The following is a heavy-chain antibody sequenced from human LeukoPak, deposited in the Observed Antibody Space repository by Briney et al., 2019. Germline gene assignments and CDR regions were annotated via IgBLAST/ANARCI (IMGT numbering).Heavy chain of an antibody. CDR2: IYHSGST. CDR3: ARADAHYDILTGYYWGYYLDY. Sequence: PSETLSLTCAVSGGSISSSNWWSWVRQPPGKGLEWIGEIYHSGSTNYNPSLKSRVTISVDKSKNQFSLKLSSVTAADTAVYYCARADAHYDILTGYYWGYYLDYWGQGTLVTVSS. V-gene: IGHV4-4*02. J-gene: IGHJ4*02. CDR1: GGSISSSNW. D-gene: IGHD3-9*01.